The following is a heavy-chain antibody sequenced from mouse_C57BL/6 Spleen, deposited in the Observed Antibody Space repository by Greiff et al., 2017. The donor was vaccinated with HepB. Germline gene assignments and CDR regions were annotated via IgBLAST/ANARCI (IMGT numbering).Heavy chain of an antibody. D-gene: IGHD1-1*01. V-gene: IGHV5-9*01. CDR2: ISGGGGNT. CDR1: GFTFSSYT. CDR3: ARHGAVVADYAMDY. Sequence: EVQRVESGGGLVKPGGSLKLSCAASGFTFSSYTMSWVRQTPEKRLEWVATISGGGGNTYYPDSVKGRFTISRDNAKNTLYLQMSSLRSEDTALYYCARHGAVVADYAMDYWGQGTSVTVSS. J-gene: IGHJ4*01.